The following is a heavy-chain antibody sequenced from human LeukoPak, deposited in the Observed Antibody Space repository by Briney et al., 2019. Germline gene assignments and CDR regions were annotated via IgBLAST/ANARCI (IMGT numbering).Heavy chain of an antibody. CDR1: GFTFSSYW. CDR2: IKQDGSEK. Sequence: GGSLRLSCAASGFTFSSYWMSWVRQAPGKGLEWVANIKQDGSEKFYVDSVKGRFTISRDNAKNSVYLQLNSLRAEDTAVYYCAREGFFTSGYYDFWSGLGNWFDPWGQGTLVTVSS. D-gene: IGHD3-3*01. J-gene: IGHJ5*02. CDR3: AREGFFTSGYYDFWSGLGNWFDP. V-gene: IGHV3-7*01.